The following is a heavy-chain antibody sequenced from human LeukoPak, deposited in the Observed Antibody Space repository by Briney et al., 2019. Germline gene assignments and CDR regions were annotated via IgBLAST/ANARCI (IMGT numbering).Heavy chain of an antibody. Sequence: SETLSLTCTVSRGSISSSSHYWGWVRQPPGKGLEGVGSVYYSGITHYNPSLKSRVTISVDTSKNQFSLKLSSVTAADTAVHYCASRRDSSGYERHWGQGTLVTVSS. V-gene: IGHV4-39*07. CDR1: RGSISSSSHY. CDR3: ASRRDSSGYERH. J-gene: IGHJ4*02. D-gene: IGHD3-22*01. CDR2: VYYSGIT.